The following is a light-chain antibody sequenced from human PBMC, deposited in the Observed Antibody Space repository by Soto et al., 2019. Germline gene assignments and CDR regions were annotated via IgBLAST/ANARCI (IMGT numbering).Light chain of an antibody. CDR2: DVS. Sequence: QSVLTQPRSVSGSPGQSVTISCAGTSNDVGAYNWVSWYQQHPGKVPKLIIYDVSRRPSGVPDRFSGSKSGNTASLTISGLQADDEADYYCCSYAGSYTLVFGGGTKVTVL. CDR1: SNDVGAYNW. V-gene: IGLV2-11*01. J-gene: IGLJ3*02. CDR3: CSYAGSYTLV.